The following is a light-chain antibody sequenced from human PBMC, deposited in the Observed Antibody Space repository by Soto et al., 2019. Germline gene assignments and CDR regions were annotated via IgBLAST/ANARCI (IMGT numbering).Light chain of an antibody. CDR1: QSISSW. Sequence: DVEMSDSPSTLSASVGDRVTITCRASQSISSWLAWYQQKPGKDPKLLIYKASSLESGVPSRFSGSGSGTEFTLAISSLQPDDSATYYCQQYNDNWTFGQGTKV. V-gene: IGKV1-5*03. CDR3: QQYNDNWT. CDR2: KAS. J-gene: IGKJ1*01.